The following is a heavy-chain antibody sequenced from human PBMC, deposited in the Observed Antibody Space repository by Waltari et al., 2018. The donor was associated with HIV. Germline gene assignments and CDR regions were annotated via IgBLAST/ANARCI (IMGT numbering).Heavy chain of an antibody. D-gene: IGHD1-26*01. CDR1: GFTVGSKD. CDR3: ATSPLGVWGNWFDP. V-gene: IGHV3-66*01. Sequence: EVQLVESGGGLVQPGGSLRLSCAASGFTVGSKDRSWVRQAPGKGLEWVSVIYSGGSTYYADSVKGRFTISRDNSKNTLYLQMNSLRAEDTAVYYCATSPLGVWGNWFDPWGQGTLVTVSS. CDR2: IYSGGST. J-gene: IGHJ5*02.